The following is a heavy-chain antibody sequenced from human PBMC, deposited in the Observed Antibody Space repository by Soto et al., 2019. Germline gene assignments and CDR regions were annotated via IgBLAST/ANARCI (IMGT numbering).Heavy chain of an antibody. J-gene: IGHJ4*02. CDR2: INHSGST. CDR3: ARRRTDTYSDY. V-gene: IGHV4-34*01. CDR1: DGTCVGFG. Sequence: VEDGTCVGFGGRWISQTPGKGLEWIGEINHSGSTNYNPSLKSRVTISVDTSKNQCSLKLSSVTAAATAVYYCARRRTDTYSDYLRQGTLVTGTS.